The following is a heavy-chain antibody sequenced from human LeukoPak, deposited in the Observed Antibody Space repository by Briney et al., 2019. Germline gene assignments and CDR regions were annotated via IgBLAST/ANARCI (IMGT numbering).Heavy chain of an antibody. CDR3: ARDDRITMVRLDFSDGFDP. D-gene: IGHD3-10*01. CDR1: GGSISSYY. J-gene: IGHJ5*02. Sequence: SETLSLTCTVSGGSISSYYWSWIRQPAGKGLEWIGRIYTSGSTNYNPSLKSRVTMSVDTSKNQFSLKLSSVTAADTAVYYCARDDRITMVRLDFSDGFDPWGQGTLVTVSS. V-gene: IGHV4-4*07. CDR2: IYTSGST.